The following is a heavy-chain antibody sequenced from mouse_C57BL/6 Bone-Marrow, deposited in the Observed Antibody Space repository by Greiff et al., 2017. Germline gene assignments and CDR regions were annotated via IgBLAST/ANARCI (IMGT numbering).Heavy chain of an antibody. CDR1: GFTFSDFG. CDR2: ISSGSSIL. Sequence: EVKLVESGGGLVKPGGSLKLSCAASGFTFSDFGMHWVRQAPEKGLEWVAYISSGSSILYYADTVKGRFTISRDNDKNTLFLQMTSLRSEDRAMYYCARYDMDDWGQGTSVTVSS. CDR3: ARYDMDD. J-gene: IGHJ4*01. V-gene: IGHV5-17*01.